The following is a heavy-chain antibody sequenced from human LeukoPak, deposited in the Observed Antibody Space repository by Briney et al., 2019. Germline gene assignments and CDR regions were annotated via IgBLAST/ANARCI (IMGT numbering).Heavy chain of an antibody. CDR2: MHPNGGGT. Sequence: GASVKVSCKASGYTFTSYDINWVRQAPGQGLEWMGWMHPNGGGTNYAQKFQGRVTMTRDTSISTAFMELSRLRSDDTAVYYCARVLAAATNDYWGQGTLVIVSS. CDR3: ARVLAAATNDY. CDR1: GYTFTSYD. J-gene: IGHJ4*02. V-gene: IGHV1-2*02. D-gene: IGHD6-13*01.